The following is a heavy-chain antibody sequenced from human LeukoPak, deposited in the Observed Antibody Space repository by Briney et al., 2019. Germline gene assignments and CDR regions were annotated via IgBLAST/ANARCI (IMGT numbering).Heavy chain of an antibody. CDR2: INPNSGGT. V-gene: IGHV1-2*02. Sequence: GASVKVSCKASGYTFTGYYMHWVRQAPGQGREWMGWINPNSGGTNYAQKFQGRVTMTRDTSISTAYMELSRLRSDDTAVYYCARDQEGYYYDGSGYPDYFDYWGQGTLVTVSS. CDR3: ARDQEGYYYDGSGYPDYFDY. D-gene: IGHD3-22*01. CDR1: GYTFTGYY. J-gene: IGHJ4*02.